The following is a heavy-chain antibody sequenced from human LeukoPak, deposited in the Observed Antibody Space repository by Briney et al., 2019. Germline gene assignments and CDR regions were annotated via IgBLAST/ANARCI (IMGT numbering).Heavy chain of an antibody. CDR1: GYTFTGYY. Sequence: GASVKVSCNASGYTFTGYYMHWVRQAPGQGLEWMGWINPSRGGTNYAQKFQGRVTMTRDTSISTAYMELSRLRSDDTAVYYCARDSDLGYCSSTSCSPLDPWGQGTLVTVSS. J-gene: IGHJ5*02. V-gene: IGHV1-2*02. CDR3: ARDSDLGYCSSTSCSPLDP. CDR2: INPSRGGT. D-gene: IGHD2-2*01.